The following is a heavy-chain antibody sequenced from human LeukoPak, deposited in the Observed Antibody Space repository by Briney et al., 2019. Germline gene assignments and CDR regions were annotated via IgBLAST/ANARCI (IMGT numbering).Heavy chain of an antibody. Sequence: SETLSLTCTVSGGSLRSYCWNWIRQPPGKGLEWIGYIYYSGSTDYNPSLRSRVTISVDTSKNQFSLKLSSVTAADTAVYYCARGRPYYYDSSGYSFDYWGQGTLVTVSS. CDR3: ARGRPYYYDSSGYSFDY. CDR2: IYYSGST. J-gene: IGHJ4*02. CDR1: GGSLRSYC. D-gene: IGHD3-22*01. V-gene: IGHV4-59*01.